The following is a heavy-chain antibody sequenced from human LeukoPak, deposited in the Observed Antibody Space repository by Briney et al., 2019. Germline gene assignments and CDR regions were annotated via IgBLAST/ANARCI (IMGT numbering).Heavy chain of an antibody. CDR2: IYYSGST. Sequence: SETLSLTCTVSGGSISSYYWSWIRQPPGKGLEWVGFIYYSGSTKYNPSLKSRVTISVDTSKNQFSLKLSSVTAADTAVYYCGSGSYYFDYWGQGTLVTVST. V-gene: IGHV4-59*08. D-gene: IGHD3-10*01. J-gene: IGHJ4*02. CDR3: GSGSYYFDY. CDR1: GGSISSYY.